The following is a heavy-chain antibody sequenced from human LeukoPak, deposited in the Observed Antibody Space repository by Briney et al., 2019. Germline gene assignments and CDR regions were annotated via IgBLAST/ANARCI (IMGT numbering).Heavy chain of an antibody. CDR1: GGSISSGDYY. CDR3: ARVVGCSYYYDSSGYCWFDP. J-gene: IGHJ5*02. Sequence: PSQTLSLTCTVSGGSISSGDYYWSWIRQPPGKGLEWIGYIYYSGSTYYNPSLKSRVTISVDTSKNQFSLKLSSVTAADTAVYYCARVVGCSYYYDSSGYCWFDPWGQGTLVTVSS. D-gene: IGHD3-22*01. CDR2: IYYSGST. V-gene: IGHV4-30-4*01.